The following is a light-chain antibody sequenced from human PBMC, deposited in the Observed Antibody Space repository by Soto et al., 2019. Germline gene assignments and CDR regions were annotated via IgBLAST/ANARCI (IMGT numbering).Light chain of an antibody. J-gene: IGKJ1*01. CDR3: QQYNNWLWT. CDR2: GAC. Sequence: EIVMTQSPATLSVSPGERATLSFRASQSVNSNLVWYQQKPGQAPRLLIYGACTRATGIPGRFSGSGYGTEFTLTISSLQSEDFAVYYCQQYNNWLWTFGQGTKVEI. V-gene: IGKV3-15*01. CDR1: QSVNSN.